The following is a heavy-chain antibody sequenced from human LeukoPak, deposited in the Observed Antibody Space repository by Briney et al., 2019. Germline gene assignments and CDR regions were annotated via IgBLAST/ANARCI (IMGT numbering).Heavy chain of an antibody. D-gene: IGHD2-15*01. CDR2: INPNSGDT. V-gene: IGHV1-2*02. CDR3: AGEYCSGGSCRQGFDY. Sequence: ASVKVSCKASGYTFTDYYMHWVRQAPGQGLEWMGWINPNSGDTNHAQNFQGRVSLTRDTSISSAYMELSSLRSDDSAVYYCAGEYCSGGSCRQGFDYWGQGTLVTVSS. CDR1: GYTFTDYY. J-gene: IGHJ4*02.